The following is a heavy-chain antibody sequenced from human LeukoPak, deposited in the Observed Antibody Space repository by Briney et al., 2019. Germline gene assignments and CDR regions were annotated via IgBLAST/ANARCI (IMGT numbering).Heavy chain of an antibody. CDR1: GGTFSIYA. CDR3: ASNYCSGGSCYYTY. Sequence: SVRVSCKASGGTFSIYAISWVRQAPAQGLEWMGGIIPIFGTANYAHKFQGRVTITAEETTSTTYMELSSLRSEDTAVYYCASNYCSGGSCYYTYWGQGTLVTVSS. V-gene: IGHV1-69*01. CDR2: IIPIFGTA. J-gene: IGHJ4*02. D-gene: IGHD2-15*01.